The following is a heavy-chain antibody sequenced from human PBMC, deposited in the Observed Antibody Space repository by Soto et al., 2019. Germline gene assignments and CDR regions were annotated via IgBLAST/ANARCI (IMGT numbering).Heavy chain of an antibody. CDR3: ARGGYDFWSGDDY. CDR1: GGTFSSYA. D-gene: IGHD3-3*01. V-gene: IGHV1-69*06. J-gene: IGHJ4*01. CDR2: LLPIFGSA. Sequence: SVKVSCRTSGGTFSSYAISWVRQCPGQELDLMGPLLPIFGSANNTQKYQGRVRITADKSTGTAYRELSSLRSEDTAVYYCARGGYDFWSGDDYWG.